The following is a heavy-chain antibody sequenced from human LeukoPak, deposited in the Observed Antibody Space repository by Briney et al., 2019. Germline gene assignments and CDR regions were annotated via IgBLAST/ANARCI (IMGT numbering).Heavy chain of an antibody. CDR3: ASDATGGNYYYYLDV. CDR1: GFTFSSYS. D-gene: IGHD7-27*01. Sequence: GGSLRLSCAASGFTFSSYSMNWVRQAPGKGLEWVSSISSSSSYIYYADSVKGRFTISRDNSKNTLYLQMNSLRAEDTAVYYCASDATGGNYYYYLDVWGKGTTVTVSS. J-gene: IGHJ6*03. V-gene: IGHV3-21*04. CDR2: ISSSSSYI.